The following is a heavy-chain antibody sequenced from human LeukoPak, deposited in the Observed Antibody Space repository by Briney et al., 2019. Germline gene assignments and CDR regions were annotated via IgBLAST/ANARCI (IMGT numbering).Heavy chain of an antibody. CDR1: GFTFTSFT. Sequence: GGSLRLSCAASGFTFTSFTMNWARQAPGKGLEWVSSISSTNSYIYYAESVKGRFTISRDNAKNSLYLQMNSLTAEDTAVYYCARDAWCDYWGQGTLVTVSS. CDR3: ARDAWCDY. CDR2: ISSTNSYI. D-gene: IGHD2-8*02. J-gene: IGHJ4*02. V-gene: IGHV3-21*01.